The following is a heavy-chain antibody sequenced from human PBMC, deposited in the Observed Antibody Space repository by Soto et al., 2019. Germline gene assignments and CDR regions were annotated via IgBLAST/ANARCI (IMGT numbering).Heavy chain of an antibody. D-gene: IGHD3-3*01. CDR3: AIRTSVFGVVAMGGLDV. Sequence: QVQLVQSGAELKKPGSSVRVSCQASGGTFSSYSVNWVRQAPGQGLEWMGGITPIFPTADHAQRFQGRVTITAEKSTNTACMELTSLRSDDTAVYYWAIRTSVFGVVAMGGLDVWGQGTTVTVSS. V-gene: IGHV1-69*14. CDR1: GGTFSSYS. J-gene: IGHJ6*01. CDR2: ITPIFPTA.